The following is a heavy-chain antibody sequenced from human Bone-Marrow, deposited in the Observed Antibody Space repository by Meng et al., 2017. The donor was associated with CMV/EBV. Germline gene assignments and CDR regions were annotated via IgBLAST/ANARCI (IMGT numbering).Heavy chain of an antibody. D-gene: IGHD2-2*01. V-gene: IGHV3-33*06. CDR3: AKDSGYCTSTRCPYYNGLDV. CDR2: IWYDGTKE. J-gene: IGHJ6*02. Sequence: GESLKISCAVSGFTFSRYGMHWVRQAPGKGLEWVAIIWYDGTKEYNGDSVKGRFTISRDNSKNTVFLQMNSLRVEDTAVYYCAKDSGYCTSTRCPYYNGLDVWGQGTTVTVSS. CDR1: GFTFSRYG.